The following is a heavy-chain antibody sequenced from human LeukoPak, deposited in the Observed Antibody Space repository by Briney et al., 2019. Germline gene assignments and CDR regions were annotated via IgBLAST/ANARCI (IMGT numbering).Heavy chain of an antibody. CDR1: GFILSNYG. V-gene: IGHV3-74*01. CDR3: IRDFELYY. Sequence: GGSLRLSCVASGFILSNYGMHWVRQAPGKGLVWVPRIKLDGSSTNYADSVKGRFSISRDNANKAVYLQMNSLRAEVTAVYYCIRDFELYYWGQGTLVTVS. D-gene: IGHD3/OR15-3a*01. CDR2: IKLDGSST. J-gene: IGHJ4*02.